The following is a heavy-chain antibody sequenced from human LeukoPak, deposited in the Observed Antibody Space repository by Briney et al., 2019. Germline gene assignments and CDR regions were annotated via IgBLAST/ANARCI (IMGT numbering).Heavy chain of an antibody. V-gene: IGHV3-11*01. J-gene: IGHJ4*02. Sequence: GGSLRLSCAASGLTFSGYYMNWIRQAPGKGLEWVSYISGSGATIYYADSVKGRFTISRDNAKSSLYLQMNSLRDEDTAVYYCARPAPDYYDSNVNSTPDYWGQGTLVTVSS. CDR3: ARPAPDYYDSNVNSTPDY. CDR1: GLTFSGYY. D-gene: IGHD3-22*01. CDR2: ISGSGATI.